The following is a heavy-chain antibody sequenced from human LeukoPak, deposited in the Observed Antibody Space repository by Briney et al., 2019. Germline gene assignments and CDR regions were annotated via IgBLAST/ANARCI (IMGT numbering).Heavy chain of an antibody. Sequence: NPGGSLRLSCAASGFTFSNAWMGWVRQAPGKGLEWVGRIKSKTDGGTTDYAAPVKGRFTISRDDSKNTLYLKMNSLKTEDTAVYYCTTDLYYYDSSGYELRPDYWGQGTLVTVSS. D-gene: IGHD3-22*01. CDR2: IKSKTDGGTT. CDR3: TTDLYYYDSSGYELRPDY. CDR1: GFTFSNAW. J-gene: IGHJ4*02. V-gene: IGHV3-15*01.